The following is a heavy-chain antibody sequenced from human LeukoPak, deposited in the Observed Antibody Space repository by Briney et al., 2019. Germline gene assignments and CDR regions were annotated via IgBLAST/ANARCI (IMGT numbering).Heavy chain of an antibody. J-gene: IGHJ4*02. CDR1: GFTFSSYW. CDR2: IKQDGSEK. D-gene: IGHD3-22*01. V-gene: IGHV3-7*01. Sequence: PGGSLRLSCAASGFTFSSYWMSWVRQAPGKGLEWVANIKQDGSEKYYVDSVKGRFTISRDNAKNSLCLQMNSLRAEDTAVYYCARLRNLDYYDSSGYYPVAQYYFDYWGQGTLVTVSS. CDR3: ARLRNLDYYDSSGYYPVAQYYFDY.